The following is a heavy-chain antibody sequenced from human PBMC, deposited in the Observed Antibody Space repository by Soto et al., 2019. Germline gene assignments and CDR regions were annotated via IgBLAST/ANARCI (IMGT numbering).Heavy chain of an antibody. V-gene: IGHV3-66*04. CDR1: GFTVSSNY. D-gene: IGHD1-26*01. CDR3: ASHIVGVDAFDI. CDR2: IYSGGST. J-gene: IGHJ3*02. Sequence: GGSLRLSCAASGFTVSSNYMSWVRQAPGKGLEWVSVIYSGGSTYYADSVKGRFTISRDNSKNTLYLQMNSLRAEDTAVYYCASHIVGVDAFDIWGQGTMVTVSS.